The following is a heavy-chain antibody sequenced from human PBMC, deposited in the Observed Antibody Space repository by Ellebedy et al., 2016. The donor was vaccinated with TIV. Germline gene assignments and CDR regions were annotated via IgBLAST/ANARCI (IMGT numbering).Heavy chain of an antibody. CDR1: GFTFDDYA. D-gene: IGHD6-19*01. CDR3: VQAGGFLSGWYNY. J-gene: IGHJ4*02. Sequence: GGSLRLXCAASGFTFDDYAMHWVRQAQGKGLEWVSGISWNSGSIDYADSVKGRFTISRDNAKNSLYLQMNSLRAEDTAFYYCVQAGGFLSGWYNYWGQGALVAVSS. CDR2: ISWNSGSI. V-gene: IGHV3-9*01.